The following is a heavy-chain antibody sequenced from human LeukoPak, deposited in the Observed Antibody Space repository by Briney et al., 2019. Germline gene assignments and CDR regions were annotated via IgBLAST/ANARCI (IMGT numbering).Heavy chain of an antibody. J-gene: IGHJ3*02. Sequence: SETLSLTCTVSGGSISSGGYYWSWIRQPPGKGLEWIGYIYHSGSTYYNPSLKSRVTISVDRSKNQFSLKLSSVTAADTAVYYCARGGYDFWSGSDAFDIWGQGTMVTVSS. CDR1: GGSISSGGYY. V-gene: IGHV4-30-2*01. CDR2: IYHSGST. CDR3: ARGGYDFWSGSDAFDI. D-gene: IGHD3-3*01.